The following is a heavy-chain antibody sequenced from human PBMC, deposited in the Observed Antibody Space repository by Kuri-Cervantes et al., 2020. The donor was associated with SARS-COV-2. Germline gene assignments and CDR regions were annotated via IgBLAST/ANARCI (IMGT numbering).Heavy chain of an antibody. CDR1: GYTFTSYD. D-gene: IGHD6-13*01. CDR2: KNPNSGNT. Sequence: ASVKVSCKASGYTFTSYDINWVRQATGQGLEWMGWKNPNSGNTGYAQKFQGRVTMTRNTSISTAYMELSCLRSEDTAVYYCARRFYGSCWYNCYYYGMDVWGQGTTVTVSS. CDR3: ARRFYGSCWYNCYYYGMDV. J-gene: IGHJ6*02. V-gene: IGHV1-8*01.